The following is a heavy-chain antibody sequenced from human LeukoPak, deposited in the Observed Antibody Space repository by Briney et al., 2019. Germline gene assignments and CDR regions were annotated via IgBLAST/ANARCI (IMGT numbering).Heavy chain of an antibody. CDR1: AFSINAYN. D-gene: IGHD6-13*01. CDR3: ARQSSGIAATDKIDY. V-gene: IGHV3-21*01. J-gene: IGHJ4*02. Sequence: GGSLRLSCAVSAFSINAYNMNWVRQAPGKGLEWVSSFTSISRTIYYADSVKGRFTISRDDAKKSLYLQMNSLRVGDTAIYYCARQSSGIAATDKIDYWGQGTLVTVSS. CDR2: FTSISRTI.